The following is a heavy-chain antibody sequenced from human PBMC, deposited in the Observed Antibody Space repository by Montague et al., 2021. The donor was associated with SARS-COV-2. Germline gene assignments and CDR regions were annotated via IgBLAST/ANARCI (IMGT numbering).Heavy chain of an antibody. CDR3: SAGQSSSWL. J-gene: IGHJ4*02. D-gene: IGHD6-13*01. CDR1: GFTFSSYW. V-gene: IGHV3-7*01. Sequence: SLRLSCAASGFTFSSYWMSWVRQAPGKGLEWVATIKQDGSEKYYVDSVKGRFTISRDNAKNSLYLQMNSLRAEDTAVYYCSAGQSSSWLWGQGTLVTVSS. CDR2: IKQDGSEK.